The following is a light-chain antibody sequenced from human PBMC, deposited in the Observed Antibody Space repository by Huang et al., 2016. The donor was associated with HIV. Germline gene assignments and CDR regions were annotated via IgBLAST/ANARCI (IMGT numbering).Light chain of an antibody. J-gene: IGKJ3*01. CDR1: QDIGNY. Sequence: DIQMTQSPSSVSASVGDRVTITCQASQDIGNYLNWYQQNQGKAPKLLIYDVSNLEAGVPSRCSGSGSGTDFTRTISSVQSEDFATYYCQQNDNAPFTFGPGTTVDIK. CDR2: DVS. CDR3: QQNDNAPFT. V-gene: IGKV1-33*01.